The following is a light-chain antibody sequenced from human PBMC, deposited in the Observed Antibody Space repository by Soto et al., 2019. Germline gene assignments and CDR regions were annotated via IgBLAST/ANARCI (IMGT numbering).Light chain of an antibody. V-gene: IGKV3-15*01. Sequence: EILMTQSPATLSVSPGERATLSCRASQSVSSNLAWYQQKLGQPPRLLIYGASTRATGIPARFSGSGSGTEFTLTISSLQSEDFAVYYCQQYKNWPLTFGGGTKVDIK. J-gene: IGKJ4*01. CDR1: QSVSSN. CDR3: QQYKNWPLT. CDR2: GAS.